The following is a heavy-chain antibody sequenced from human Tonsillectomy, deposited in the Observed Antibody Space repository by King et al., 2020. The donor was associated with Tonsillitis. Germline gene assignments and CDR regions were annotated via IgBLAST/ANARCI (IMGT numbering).Heavy chain of an antibody. CDR2: ISYDGSSK. CDR3: ANRASPSMTGTGFDY. J-gene: IGHJ4*02. CDR1: GFTFSSSG. Sequence: VQLVESGGGVLQPGRSLRLSCAASGFTFSSSGMHWVRQAPGKGLEWVAVISYDGSSKYYSDSVKGRFTISRDNSKNTLYLQMNSLRAEDTAVYYCANRASPSMTGTGFDYWGQGTLVTVSS. D-gene: IGHD3-9*01. V-gene: IGHV3-30*18.